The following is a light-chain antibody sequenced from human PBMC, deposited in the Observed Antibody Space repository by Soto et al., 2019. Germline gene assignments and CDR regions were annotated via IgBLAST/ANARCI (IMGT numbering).Light chain of an antibody. J-gene: IGKJ4*01. Sequence: DIQMTQSPPALAASVGDRVTITCRASQAIDRWLAWYQQKPGKAPKVLIYAASNLRSGVPSRFSGSGSGIDFSLTISSLQPEDLATYYCKQSKTFPLTFGGGTKVDI. CDR1: QAIDRW. CDR2: AAS. CDR3: KQSKTFPLT. V-gene: IGKV1-12*01.